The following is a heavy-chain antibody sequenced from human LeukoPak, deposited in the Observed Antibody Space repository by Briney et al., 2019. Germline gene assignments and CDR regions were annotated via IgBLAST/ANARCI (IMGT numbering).Heavy chain of an antibody. CDR2: ISGSGSST. CDR1: GFTFSSYA. D-gene: IGHD3-9*01. CDR3: AKSPLDYDILTGYCDF. V-gene: IGHV3-23*01. J-gene: IGHJ4*02. Sequence: PGGSLRLSCAASGFTFSSYAMSWVRQAPGKGLEWVSAISGSGSSTYYADSVKGRFTISRDNSKNTLFLQMNSPRAEDTAVYYCAKSPLDYDILTGYCDFWGQGTLVTVSS.